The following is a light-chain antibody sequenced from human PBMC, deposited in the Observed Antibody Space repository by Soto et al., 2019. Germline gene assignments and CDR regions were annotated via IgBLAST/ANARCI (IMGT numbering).Light chain of an antibody. CDR3: LQTYNYPLT. CDR2: GAS. CDR1: QDIRND. V-gene: IGKV1-6*01. Sequence: AIQMTQSPSSLSASVGDSVTITCRASQDIRNDLGWFQQKPGKAPNLLIYGASSVHRGVPSRFSGSGSGSDFTLTISSLQSEDFATYYCLQTYNYPLTFGGGTKWIS. J-gene: IGKJ4*01.